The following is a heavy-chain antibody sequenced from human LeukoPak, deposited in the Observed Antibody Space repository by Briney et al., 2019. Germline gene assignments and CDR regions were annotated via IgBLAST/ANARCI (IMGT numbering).Heavy chain of an antibody. CDR2: IYTSGST. Sequence: SQTLSLTCTVSGGSISSGSYYWSWIRQPAGKGLEWIGRIYTSGSTNYNPSLKSRVTISVDTSKNQFSLKLSSVTAADTAVYYCARARWFGEVTEKIFDYWGQGTLVTVSS. D-gene: IGHD3-10*01. CDR3: ARARWFGEVTEKIFDY. J-gene: IGHJ4*02. CDR1: GGSISSGSYY. V-gene: IGHV4-61*02.